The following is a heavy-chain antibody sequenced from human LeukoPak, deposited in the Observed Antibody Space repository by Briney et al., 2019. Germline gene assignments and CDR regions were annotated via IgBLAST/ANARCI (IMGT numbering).Heavy chain of an antibody. CDR3: ARENYADSGGVDS. CDR2: IWYDGTNE. D-gene: IGHD4-17*01. CDR1: GFTFSSYA. V-gene: IGHV3-33*08. J-gene: IGHJ4*02. Sequence: PGGSLRLSCAASGFTFSSYAMSWVRQAPGKGLEWVAVIWYDGTNEDYADSVKGRCTISRDNSKNTLYLEMNSLRAEDTAVYYCARENYADSGGVDSWGQGTLVTVSS.